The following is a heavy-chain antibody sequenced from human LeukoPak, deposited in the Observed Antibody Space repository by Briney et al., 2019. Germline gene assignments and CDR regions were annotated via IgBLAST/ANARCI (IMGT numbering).Heavy chain of an antibody. CDR3: AKGPGWDLLVTYYYYYMDV. D-gene: IGHD1-26*01. V-gene: IGHV3-23*01. Sequence: PGGSLRLSCAASGFTFSSYAMNCVRQAPGGGVEWVSAISGSGGSTYYADSVKGRFPISRDTSKTTLNLQMNSLSAEETALYYCAKGPGWDLLVTYYYYYMDVWGKGTTVTVSS. CDR2: ISGSGGST. CDR1: GFTFSSYA. J-gene: IGHJ6*03.